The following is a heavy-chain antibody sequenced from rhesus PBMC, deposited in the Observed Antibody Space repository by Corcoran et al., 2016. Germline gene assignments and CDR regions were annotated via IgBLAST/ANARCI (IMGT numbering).Heavy chain of an antibody. V-gene: IGHV4-169*02. Sequence: QLQLQESGPGLVKPSETLSVTCAGTGGSISSSYWSWIRQAPGKGLEWIGSIYGSGSSTNYNPSLQILVTLSVAPSKNQLSLKLSSVTTADTAVYYCARDVSVAAKGDFDYWGQGVLVTVSS. CDR1: GGSISSSY. CDR2: IYGSGSST. D-gene: IGHD4-29*01. J-gene: IGHJ4*01. CDR3: ARDVSVAAKGDFDY.